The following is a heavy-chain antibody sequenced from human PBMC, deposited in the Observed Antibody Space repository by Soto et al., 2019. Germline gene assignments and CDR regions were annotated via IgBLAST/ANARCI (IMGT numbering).Heavy chain of an antibody. V-gene: IGHV3-53*01. CDR2: IYSGGST. Sequence: GRYPGISCAASGFTVSSNYMSWVRQAPGKGLEWVSVIYSGGSTYYADSVKGRFTISRDNSKNTLYLQMNSLRAEDTAVYYCARYCSFCSCYFPPYYYGLSVWGNVT. D-gene: IGHD2-15*01. CDR1: GFTVSSNY. J-gene: IGHJ6*04. CDR3: ARYCSFCSCYFPPYYYGLSV.